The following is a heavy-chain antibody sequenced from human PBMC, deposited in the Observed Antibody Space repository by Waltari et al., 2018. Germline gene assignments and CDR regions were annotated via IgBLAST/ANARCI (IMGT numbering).Heavy chain of an antibody. CDR3: ASNALSGYSSSWGAFDI. CDR2: MNPNSGNT. Sequence: QVQLVQSGAEVKKPGASVKVSCKASGYTFTSYDINWVRQATGQGLEWMVWMNPNSGNTGYAQKFQGRVTITRITSISTAYMELSSLRSEDTAVYYCASNALSGYSSSWGAFDIWGQGTMVTVSS. J-gene: IGHJ3*02. V-gene: IGHV1-8*03. CDR1: GYTFTSYD. D-gene: IGHD6-13*01.